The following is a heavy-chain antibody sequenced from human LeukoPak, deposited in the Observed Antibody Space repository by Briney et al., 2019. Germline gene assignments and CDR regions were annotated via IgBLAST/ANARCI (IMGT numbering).Heavy chain of an antibody. CDR3: ATLGGQRGVTDAFDI. Sequence: SETLSLTCAVSGYSISSGYYWGWIRQPPGKGLEWIGSIYHSGSTYYNPSLKSRVTISVDTSKNQFSLKLSSVTAADTAVYYCATLGGQRGVTDAFDIWGQGTMVTVSS. CDR2: IYHSGST. CDR1: GYSISSGYY. J-gene: IGHJ3*02. D-gene: IGHD2-21*02. V-gene: IGHV4-38-2*01.